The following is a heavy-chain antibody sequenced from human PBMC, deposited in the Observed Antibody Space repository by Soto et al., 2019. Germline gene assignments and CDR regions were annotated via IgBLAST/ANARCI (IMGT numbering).Heavy chain of an antibody. CDR2: ISGSGGTT. D-gene: IGHD6-19*01. J-gene: IGHJ3*02. CDR1: GFTFSSYA. Sequence: EVQLLESGGGLVQPGGSLRLSCAASGFTFSSYAMSWVRQAPGKGLEWVSAISGSGGTTYYADSVKGRFTFSRDNSKNKPYLQMNSLSAEDTAVYYCAKTANGWFSAFDIWGQGTMVTVSS. CDR3: AKTANGWFSAFDI. V-gene: IGHV3-23*01.